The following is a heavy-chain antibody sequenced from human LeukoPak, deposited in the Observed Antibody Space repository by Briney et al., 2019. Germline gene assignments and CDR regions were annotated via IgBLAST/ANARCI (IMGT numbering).Heavy chain of an antibody. CDR1: GFTFGSYW. Sequence: QPGGSLRLSCAASGFTFGSYWMHWVRQAPGKGLXWVAXXSYDGSNKYYADSVKGRFTISRDNSKNTLYLQMNSLRAEDTAVYYCARDADSGSYYILAFDIWGQGTMVTVSS. D-gene: IGHD1-26*01. CDR3: ARDADSGSYYILAFDI. J-gene: IGHJ3*02. V-gene: IGHV3-30-3*01. CDR2: XSYDGSNK.